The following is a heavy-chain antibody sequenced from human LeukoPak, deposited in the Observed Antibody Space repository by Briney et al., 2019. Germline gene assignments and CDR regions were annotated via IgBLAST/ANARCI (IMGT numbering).Heavy chain of an antibody. CDR1: GFTFSNAW. V-gene: IGHV3-15*01. Sequence: GGPLRLSCAASGFTFSNAWMSWVRQAPGKGLEWVGRIKSKTDGGTTDYAAPVKGRFTISRDNSKNTLYLQMNSLRAEDTAVYYCARRAGAYSHPYDYWGQGTLVTVSS. CDR3: ARRAGAYSHPYDY. CDR2: IKSKTDGGTT. J-gene: IGHJ4*02. D-gene: IGHD4/OR15-4a*01.